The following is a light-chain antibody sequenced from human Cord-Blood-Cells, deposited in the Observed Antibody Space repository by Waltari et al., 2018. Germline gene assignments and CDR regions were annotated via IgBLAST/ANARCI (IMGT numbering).Light chain of an antibody. CDR2: GAS. CDR1: QSVSSSY. V-gene: IGKV3-20*01. CDR3: QQYVSSPRT. J-gene: IGKJ1*01. Sequence: IVLTQSPGTLSLSPGERATLSCRASQSVSSSYLAWYQQKPRQAPRLVIYGASSRATGIPDRFSGSGSGTDFTLTISRLEPEDFAVYYCQQYVSSPRTFGQGTKVEIK.